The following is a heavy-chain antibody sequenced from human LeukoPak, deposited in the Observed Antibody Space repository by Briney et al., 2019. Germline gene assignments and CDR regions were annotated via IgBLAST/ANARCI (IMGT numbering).Heavy chain of an antibody. CDR1: GFTFNKYR. V-gene: IGHV3-7*01. CDR2: INQDGSDT. Sequence: GGSLRLSCAAFGFTFNKYRMTWVRLAPGKGLEWVANINQDGSDTYYVDSVGGRFTISRDNAKSSLFLQMNDLRLEDSAVYFCARSQSTMATWSMDFWGRGTRVTVSS. CDR3: ARSQSTMATWSMDF. D-gene: IGHD1-14*01. J-gene: IGHJ4*02.